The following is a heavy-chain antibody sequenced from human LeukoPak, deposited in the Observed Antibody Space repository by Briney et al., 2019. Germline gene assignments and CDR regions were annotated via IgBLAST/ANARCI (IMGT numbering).Heavy chain of an antibody. Sequence: ASVKVSCTASGYTFIDYYIHWVRQAPGQGLEWMGWINSNGVATTSAQKFQGRITMTRDTSIFTAYMELRRLRSNDTAVYFCARGTSWGGGAFHYWGQGTLVAVPS. CDR2: INSNGVAT. CDR3: ARGTSWGGGAFHY. CDR1: GYTFIDYY. V-gene: IGHV1-2*02. J-gene: IGHJ4*02. D-gene: IGHD3-10*01.